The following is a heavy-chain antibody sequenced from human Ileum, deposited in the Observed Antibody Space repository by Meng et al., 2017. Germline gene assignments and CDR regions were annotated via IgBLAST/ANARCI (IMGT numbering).Heavy chain of an antibody. D-gene: IGHD1-26*01. CDR1: GFTFNIYG. CDR2: IWFDGSKK. CDR3: VRGPGSGVYYSQFDP. Sequence: GGSLRLSCAASGFTFNIYGMNWIRQAPGKGLEWVAMIWFDGSKKYYGDSVKGRFTISRDNSKNTVDLQMDSLRVDDTAIYYCVRGPGSGVYYSQFDPWGQGTLVTVSS. V-gene: IGHV3-33*01. J-gene: IGHJ5*02.